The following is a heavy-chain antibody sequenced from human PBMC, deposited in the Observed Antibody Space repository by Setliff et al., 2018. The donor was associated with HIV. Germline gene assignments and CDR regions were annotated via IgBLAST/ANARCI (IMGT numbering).Heavy chain of an antibody. Sequence: SETLSLTCTVSGGSISSSSYYWGWIRQPPGKGLEWIGSIYYSGSTYYNPSLKSRVTISVDTSKNQFSLKLSSVTAADTAVYYRARLGQLGGAFDIWGQGTMVTVSS. CDR1: GGSISSSSYY. J-gene: IGHJ3*02. V-gene: IGHV4-39*01. CDR3: ARLGQLGGAFDI. D-gene: IGHD6-6*01. CDR2: IYYSGST.